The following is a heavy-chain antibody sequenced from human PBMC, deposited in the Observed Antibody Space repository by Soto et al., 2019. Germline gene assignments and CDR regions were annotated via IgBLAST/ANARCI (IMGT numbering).Heavy chain of an antibody. V-gene: IGHV4-39*01. CDR3: AGPVDGTSLFVY. CDR1: GGSISSSSYY. D-gene: IGHD6-19*01. CDR2: IYYSGST. Sequence: QLQLQESGPGLVKPSETLSLTCTVSGGSISSSSYYWGWIRQPPGKGLEWIGSIYYSGSTYYNPSLSSRVTISVDQSTNPSSLKLRCVTGADTGVSYCAGPVDGTSLFVYWGQGTLVTVSS. J-gene: IGHJ4*02.